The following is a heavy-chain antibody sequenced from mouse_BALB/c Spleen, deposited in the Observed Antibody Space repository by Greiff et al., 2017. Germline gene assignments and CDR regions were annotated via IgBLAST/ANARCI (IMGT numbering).Heavy chain of an antibody. CDR3: ARSGGVDAMDY. CDR2: IYPGGGYT. Sequence: QVQLKQSGAELVRPGTSVKLSCKAAGYTFTNYWIGWVKQSPGHGLEWIGDIYPGGGYTNYNEKFKGKATLTADTTSSTAYMQLSSLTSEDSAIYYCARSGGVDAMDYWGQGTSVTVSS. CDR1: GYTFTNYW. J-gene: IGHJ4*01. D-gene: IGHD4-1*01. V-gene: IGHV1-63*02.